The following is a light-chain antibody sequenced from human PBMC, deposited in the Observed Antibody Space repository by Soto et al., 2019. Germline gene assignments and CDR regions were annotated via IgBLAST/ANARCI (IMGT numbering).Light chain of an antibody. V-gene: IGLV2-8*01. CDR1: SSDVGGYNN. CDR3: SSYAGSNNFVV. Sequence: QSVLTQPPSASGSPGQSVTISCTGTSSDVGGYNNVSWYQQHPGKAPKLMIYEVSKRPSGVPDRFSGSKSGNTDSLTVSGLQAEDEADSYCSSYAGSNNFVVFGGGTKLTVL. J-gene: IGLJ2*01. CDR2: EVS.